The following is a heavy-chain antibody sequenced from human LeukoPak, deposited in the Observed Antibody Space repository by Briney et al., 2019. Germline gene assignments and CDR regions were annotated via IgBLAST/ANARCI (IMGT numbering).Heavy chain of an antibody. V-gene: IGHV3-23*01. Sequence: GGSLRLSCAASGFTFSSYTMSWVRQAPGKGLEWVSAISGSGGSTYYADSVKGRFTISRDNSKNTLYLQMNSLRAEDTAVYYFAKFTDSYDSSGSLHYMDVWGKGATVTAS. CDR3: AKFTDSYDSSGSLHYMDV. J-gene: IGHJ6*03. CDR2: ISGSGGST. D-gene: IGHD3-22*01. CDR1: GFTFSSYT.